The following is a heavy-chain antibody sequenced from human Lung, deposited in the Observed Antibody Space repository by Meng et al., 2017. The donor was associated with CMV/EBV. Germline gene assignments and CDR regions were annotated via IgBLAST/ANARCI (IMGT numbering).Heavy chain of an antibody. CDR1: GFTFSSFD. Sequence: GGSXRLSCAASGFTFSSFDMSWVRQAPGKGLEWVSTVSDTHGDTYYADSVKGRFTISRDNSKSTLYLQMNSLRADDTARYYCARLAARGYWGQGTLVIVSS. D-gene: IGHD6-6*01. CDR3: ARLAARGY. J-gene: IGHJ4*02. CDR2: VSDTHGDT. V-gene: IGHV3-23*01.